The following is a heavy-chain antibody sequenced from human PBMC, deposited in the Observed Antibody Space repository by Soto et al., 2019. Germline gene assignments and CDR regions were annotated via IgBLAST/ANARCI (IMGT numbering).Heavy chain of an antibody. CDR3: ARAAGSGKYCTNGVCYNVANWFDP. J-gene: IGHJ5*02. D-gene: IGHD2-8*01. CDR1: GGSISSGGYY. CDR2: IYYSGST. Sequence: SETLSLTCTVSGGSISSGGYYWSWIRQHPGKGLEWIGYIYYSGSTYYNPSLKSRVTISVDTSKNQFSLKLSSVTAADTAVYYCARAAGSGKYCTNGVCYNVANWFDPWGQGTLVTVSS. V-gene: IGHV4-31*03.